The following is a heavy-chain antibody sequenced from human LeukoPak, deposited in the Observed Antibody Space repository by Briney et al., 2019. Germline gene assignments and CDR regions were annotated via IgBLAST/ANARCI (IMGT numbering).Heavy chain of an antibody. D-gene: IGHD4-17*01. J-gene: IGHJ4*02. Sequence: GGSLRLSCAASGFAFSNAWMSWVRQAPGKGLEWVSTISGSGGSTYCADSVKGRFTISRDNSKNTLYLQMNSLRAEDTAVYYCAREHYGDYTYYFDYWGQGTLVTVSS. CDR1: GFAFSNAW. V-gene: IGHV3-23*01. CDR3: AREHYGDYTYYFDY. CDR2: ISGSGGST.